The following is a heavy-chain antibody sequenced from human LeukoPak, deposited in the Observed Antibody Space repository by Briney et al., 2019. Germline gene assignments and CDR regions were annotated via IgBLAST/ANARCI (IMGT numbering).Heavy chain of an antibody. V-gene: IGHV3-74*01. Sequence: PGGSLRLSCAASGFTFSSYWMHWVRQAPGKGLGWVSRINSDGSSTSYADSVKGRFTISRDNAKNTLYLQMNSLRAEDTAVYYCARDVGYYDFWSGFRGYYYMDVWGKGTTVTVSS. CDR3: ARDVGYYDFWSGFRGYYYMDV. J-gene: IGHJ6*03. CDR1: GFTFSSYW. CDR2: INSDGSST. D-gene: IGHD3-3*01.